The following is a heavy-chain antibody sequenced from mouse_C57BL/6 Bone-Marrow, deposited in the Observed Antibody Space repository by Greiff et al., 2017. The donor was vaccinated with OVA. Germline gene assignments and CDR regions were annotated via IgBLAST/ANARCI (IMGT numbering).Heavy chain of an antibody. CDR3: ARQRRHEAWFAY. J-gene: IGHJ3*01. CDR2: IDPSDSYT. Sequence: QVQLQQPGAELVRPGPSVKLSCKASGSTFPSYWMHWVKQRPGQGLEWIGVIDPSDSYTNYNQKFKGKATLTVDTSSSTAYMQLSSLTSEDSAVYYCARQRRHEAWFAYWGQGTLVTVSA. D-gene: IGHD3-2*02. CDR1: GSTFPSYW. V-gene: IGHV1-59*01.